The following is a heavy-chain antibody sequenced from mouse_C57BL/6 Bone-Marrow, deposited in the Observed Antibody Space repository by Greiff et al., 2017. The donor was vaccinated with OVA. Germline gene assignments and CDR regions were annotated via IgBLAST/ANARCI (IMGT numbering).Heavy chain of an antibody. J-gene: IGHJ2*01. CDR1: GYTFTSYW. CDR3: ARRTGGLYYFDY. D-gene: IGHD4-1*01. V-gene: IGHV1-55*01. CDR2: IYPGSGST. Sequence: QVQLQQPGAELVKPGASVKMSCKASGYTFTSYWITWVKQRPGQGLEWIGDIYPGSGSTNYNEKFKSKATLTVDTSSSTAYMQLSSLTSEDSAVYYCARRTGGLYYFDYWGQGTTLTVSS.